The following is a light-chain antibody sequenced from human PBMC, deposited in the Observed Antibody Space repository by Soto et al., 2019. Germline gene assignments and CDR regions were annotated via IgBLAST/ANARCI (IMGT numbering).Light chain of an antibody. CDR2: QTS. CDR1: QIVRSNS. J-gene: IGKJ1*01. Sequence: EMMLTQSPGTLSLSPGDRATLSCRASQIVRSNSLAWYQQKPGQAPRLLIYQTSIRAAGIPARFSASGSGTDFTLTISDVQPEDFALYYCHQRQSWPRTFGQGTKVDIK. CDR3: HQRQSWPRT. V-gene: IGKV3D-20*02.